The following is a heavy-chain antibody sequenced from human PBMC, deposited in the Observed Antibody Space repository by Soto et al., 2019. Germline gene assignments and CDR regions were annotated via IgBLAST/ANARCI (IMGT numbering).Heavy chain of an antibody. CDR1: GFTFSSYG. V-gene: IGHV3-30*18. D-gene: IGHD5-12*01. J-gene: IGHJ6*03. CDR2: ISYDGSNK. CDR3: AKLGVWNTGMVATVDDYMDV. Sequence: GGSLRLSCAASGFTFSSYGMHWVRQAPGKGLEWVAVISYDGSNKYYADSVKGRFTISRDNSKNTLYLQMNSLRAEDTAVYYCAKLGVWNTGMVATVDDYMDVWGKGTTVTVSS.